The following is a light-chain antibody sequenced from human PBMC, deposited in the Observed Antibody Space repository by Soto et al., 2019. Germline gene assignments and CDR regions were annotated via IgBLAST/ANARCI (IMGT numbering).Light chain of an antibody. CDR3: AAWDDSLNGVV. CDR2: YDD. CDR1: RSNIGDNP. Sequence: QSVLTQPPSVSETPGQRVTISCSGSRSNIGDNPVNWYQHLPGKAPKLLIYYDDLMPSGVSARFSGSKSGTSASLAISGLQSEHEADYYCAAWDDSLNGVVFGGGTQLTVL. V-gene: IGLV1-36*01. J-gene: IGLJ2*01.